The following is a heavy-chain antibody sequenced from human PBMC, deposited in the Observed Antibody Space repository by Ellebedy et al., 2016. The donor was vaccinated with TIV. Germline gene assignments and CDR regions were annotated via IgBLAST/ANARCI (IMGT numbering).Heavy chain of an antibody. J-gene: IGHJ4*02. CDR1: GFTFRRYG. CDR3: AKPADPNPGYSASWATYFDY. D-gene: IGHD6-13*01. CDR2: ISSDGSRR. Sequence: GESLKISXAASGFTFRRYGMHWVRQAPGKGLEWVACISSDGSRRNYADSVKDRFTISRDNSKNTLFLHMNILRTEDTAVYYCAKPADPNPGYSASWATYFDYWGQGTLVTVSS. V-gene: IGHV3-30*18.